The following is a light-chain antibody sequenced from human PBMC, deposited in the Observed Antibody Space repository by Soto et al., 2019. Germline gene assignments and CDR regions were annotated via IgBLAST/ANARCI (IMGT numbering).Light chain of an antibody. J-gene: IGKJ5*01. CDR2: GAF. Sequence: PGERATLSCRASPSVTNFLAWYQQKPGQAPRLLIYGAFNRATGIPARFSGSGSGTDFTLTIRSLEPEDSAVYYCQQRNVWPPVTFGQGIRLEIK. V-gene: IGKV3-11*01. CDR3: QQRNVWPPVT. CDR1: PSVTNF.